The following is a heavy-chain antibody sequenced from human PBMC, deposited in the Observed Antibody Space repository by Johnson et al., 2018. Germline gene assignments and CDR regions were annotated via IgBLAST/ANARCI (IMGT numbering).Heavy chain of an antibody. V-gene: IGHV3-30*18. CDR2: ISYDGSNK. CDR3: AKDNSDWMDY. J-gene: IGHJ4*02. Sequence: QVQLVETGGGVVQPGRSXRLSCAASGFTFSSYGMHWVRQAPGKGLEWVAVISYDGSNKYYADSVKGRFTISRDNSKNTRYLQMNSLRAEDTAVYYCAKDNSDWMDYWGQGTLVTVSS. D-gene: IGHD6-19*01. CDR1: GFTFSSYG.